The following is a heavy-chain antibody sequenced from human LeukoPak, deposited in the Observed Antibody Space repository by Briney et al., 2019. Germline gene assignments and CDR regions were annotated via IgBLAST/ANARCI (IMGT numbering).Heavy chain of an antibody. V-gene: IGHV4-59*01. D-gene: IGHD2-2*02. J-gene: IGHJ6*03. Sequence: SETLSLTCTVSGGSISSYYWSWIRQPPGKGLEWIGYIYYSGSTNYNPSLKSRVTISVDTSKNQFSLKLSSVTAADTAVYYCARTDIVVVPAAIQDYYYYMDVWGKGTTVSVSS. CDR3: ARTDIVVVPAAIQDYYYYMDV. CDR1: GGSISSYY. CDR2: IYYSGST.